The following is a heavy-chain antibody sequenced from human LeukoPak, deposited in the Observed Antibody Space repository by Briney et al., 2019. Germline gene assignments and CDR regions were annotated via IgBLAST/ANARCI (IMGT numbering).Heavy chain of an antibody. V-gene: IGHV4-34*01. CDR1: GGSFSGYY. D-gene: IGHD4-17*01. CDR3: ARPLEDGVLPIY. Sequence: SSETLSLTCAVYGGSFSGYYWSWIRQPPGKGLEWIGEINHSGSTNYNPSLKSRVIISRDTSKNQFSLNLSSVTAADTAVYYCARPLEDGVLPIYWGQGILVTVSS. CDR2: INHSGST. J-gene: IGHJ4*02.